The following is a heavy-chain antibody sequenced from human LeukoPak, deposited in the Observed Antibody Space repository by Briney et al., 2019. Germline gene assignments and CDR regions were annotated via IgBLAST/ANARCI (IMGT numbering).Heavy chain of an antibody. V-gene: IGHV5-51*01. Sequence: GESLKISCKGSGYSFTSYWIGWVRQMPGKGLEWMGIIYPDDSDTRYSPSFQGQVTISADKSISTAYLQWSSLKASDTAMYYCARLDMQRWLQPLAFDYWGQGTLVTVSS. J-gene: IGHJ4*02. CDR2: IYPDDSDT. D-gene: IGHD5-24*01. CDR1: GYSFTSYW. CDR3: ARLDMQRWLQPLAFDY.